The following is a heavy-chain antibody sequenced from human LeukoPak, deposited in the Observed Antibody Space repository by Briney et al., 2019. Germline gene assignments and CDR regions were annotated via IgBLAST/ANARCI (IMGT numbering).Heavy chain of an antibody. J-gene: IGHJ4*02. Sequence: GKGLEWIGEINHSGSTNYNPSLKSRVTISVDTSKNQFSLKLSSVTAADTAVYYCAAFDYWGQGTLVTVSS. V-gene: IGHV4-34*01. CDR3: AAFDY. CDR2: INHSGST.